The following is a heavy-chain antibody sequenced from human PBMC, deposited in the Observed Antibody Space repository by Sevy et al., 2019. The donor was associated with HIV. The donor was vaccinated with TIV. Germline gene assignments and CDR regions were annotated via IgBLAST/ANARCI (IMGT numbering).Heavy chain of an antibody. CDR2: IYYSGST. Sequence: SETLSLTCTVSGGSISSGGYYWSWIRQHPGKGLEWIGYIYYSGSTYYNPSLKSRVTISVDTSKNQFSLKLGSVTAADTAVYYCARDDPITFGGVIGHDAFDIWGQGTMVTVSS. CDR1: GGSISSGGYY. CDR3: ARDDPITFGGVIGHDAFDI. V-gene: IGHV4-31*03. D-gene: IGHD3-16*02. J-gene: IGHJ3*02.